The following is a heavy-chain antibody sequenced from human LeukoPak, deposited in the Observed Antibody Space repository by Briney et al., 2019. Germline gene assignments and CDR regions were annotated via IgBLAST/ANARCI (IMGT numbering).Heavy chain of an antibody. V-gene: IGHV3-23*01. CDR1: GLTFSSYA. CDR2: ISGSGGST. D-gene: IGHD2-21*01. Sequence: GGSLRLSCAASGLTFSSYAMSWVRQAPGKGLEWVSAISGSGGSTYYADSVKGRFTISRDNSKNTLYLQMNSLRAEDTAVYYRAKVRGHLAYGYFDYWGQGTLVTVSS. CDR3: AKVRGHLAYGYFDY. J-gene: IGHJ4*02.